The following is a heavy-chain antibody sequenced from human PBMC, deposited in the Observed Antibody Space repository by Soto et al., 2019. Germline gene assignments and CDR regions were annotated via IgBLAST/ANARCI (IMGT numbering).Heavy chain of an antibody. CDR2: IYPGDSDT. CDR1: GYSFTSYW. V-gene: IGHV5-51*01. D-gene: IGHD6-25*01. Sequence: GESLKISCKGSGYSFTSYWIGWVRQMPGKGLEWMGIIYPGDSDTRYSPSFQGQVTISADKSISTAYLQWSSLKASDTTMYYCARLRGYGSQTKQYYFDYWGQGTLVTVSS. J-gene: IGHJ4*02. CDR3: ARLRGYGSQTKQYYFDY.